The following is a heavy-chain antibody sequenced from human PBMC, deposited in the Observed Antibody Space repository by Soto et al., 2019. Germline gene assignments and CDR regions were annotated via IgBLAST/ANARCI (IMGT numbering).Heavy chain of an antibody. V-gene: IGHV3-23*01. CDR1: GFTLNACA. CDR2: ISDTGVIT. CDR3: TKSDFRPLHLHSTAWNY. J-gene: IGHJ4*02. D-gene: IGHD6-19*01. Sequence: QPGGSLRLSCAASGFTLNACAMNWVRQAPGKAPEWVSTISDTGVITYYADSAKGRFTISRDTSKNTLYLQMNSLGAGDTAIYYCTKSDFRPLHLHSTAWNYWGRGTLVTVSS.